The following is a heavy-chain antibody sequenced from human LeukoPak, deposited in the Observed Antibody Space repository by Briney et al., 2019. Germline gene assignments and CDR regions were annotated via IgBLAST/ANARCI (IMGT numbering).Heavy chain of an antibody. Sequence: GGSLRLSCAVSGXSVTNNYMSWFRQAPGKGLEWLSYIGGSGADTNYADSVKGRFTTSRDNAKSSLYLQMNSLRGEDTAVYYCAKTLVASPGNTGGPWGQGTLVTVSS. CDR3: AKTLVASPGNTGGP. J-gene: IGHJ5*02. CDR2: IGGSGADT. V-gene: IGHV3-11*03. CDR1: GXSVTNNY. D-gene: IGHD6-6*01.